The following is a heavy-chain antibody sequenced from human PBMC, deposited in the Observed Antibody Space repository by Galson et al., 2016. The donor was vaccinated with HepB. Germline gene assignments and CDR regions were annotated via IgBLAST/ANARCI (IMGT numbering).Heavy chain of an antibody. V-gene: IGHV1-2*02. Sequence: SVKVSCKASGYTFTANYIHWVRQAPGQGLEWMGWTNPKSGTTKYAQKFQGRVTMTRDSSISTAYMELSSLRSDDTAVYYCARRIAYNLKGFDHWGQGTLVIVSS. D-gene: IGHD5-24*01. CDR1: GYTFTANY. J-gene: IGHJ4*02. CDR3: ARRIAYNLKGFDH. CDR2: TNPKSGTT.